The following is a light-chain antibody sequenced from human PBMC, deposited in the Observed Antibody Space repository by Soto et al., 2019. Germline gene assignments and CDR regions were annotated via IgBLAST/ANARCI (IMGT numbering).Light chain of an antibody. CDR2: AAS. CDR3: QQVNSFPFT. CDR1: QGISSW. Sequence: DIQMTQSPSSVSGAVVDRFTITFLASQGISSWLALYQQKPGKAPKLLIYAASSLQSGVPSRFSGSGSGTDFTLTISSLQPEDFATYYCQQVNSFPFTFGQGTRLEI. J-gene: IGKJ5*01. V-gene: IGKV1-12*01.